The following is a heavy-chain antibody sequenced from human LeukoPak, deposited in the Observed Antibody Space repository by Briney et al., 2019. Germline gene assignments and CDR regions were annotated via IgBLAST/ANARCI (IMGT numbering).Heavy chain of an antibody. Sequence: PSETLSLTCTVSGGSISSSSYYWGWIRQPPGKGLEWIGSIYYSGSTYYNPSLKSRVTISVDTSKNQFSLKLSSVTAADTAVYYCARNYKLYGDYGPFWFDPWGQGTLVTVSS. V-gene: IGHV4-39*07. CDR3: ARNYKLYGDYGPFWFDP. J-gene: IGHJ5*02. D-gene: IGHD4-17*01. CDR2: IYYSGST. CDR1: GGSISSSSYY.